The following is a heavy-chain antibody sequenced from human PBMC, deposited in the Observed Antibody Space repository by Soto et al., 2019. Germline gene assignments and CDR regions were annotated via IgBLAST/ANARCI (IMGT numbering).Heavy chain of an antibody. V-gene: IGHV3-30*18. J-gene: IGHJ3*02. Sequence: QVQLVESGGGVVQPGTSLRLSCAASGFTFNDHGMHWVRQAPGKGLEWVAVISYDGSFKYYADSVRGRFTISRDNSKNTVSMQMNSLRPEDTALYYCAKDYLPSWSDHHAFHIWGQGTMVTVSS. CDR1: GFTFNDHG. D-gene: IGHD3-3*01. CDR2: ISYDGSFK. CDR3: AKDYLPSWSDHHAFHI.